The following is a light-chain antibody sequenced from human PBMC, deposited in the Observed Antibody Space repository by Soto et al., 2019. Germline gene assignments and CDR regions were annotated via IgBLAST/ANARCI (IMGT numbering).Light chain of an antibody. CDR3: HQYGSSPWT. Sequence: DNVLTQSPGTLSLSPGERATLSCRASQTVTSSHLAWYQQKPGQAPRLLIYGASSRATGIPDRFSGSGSGTDFTLTISRLEPEDFAVYYCHQYGSSPWTFDQGTKVEIK. V-gene: IGKV3-20*01. CDR2: GAS. CDR1: QTVTSSH. J-gene: IGKJ1*01.